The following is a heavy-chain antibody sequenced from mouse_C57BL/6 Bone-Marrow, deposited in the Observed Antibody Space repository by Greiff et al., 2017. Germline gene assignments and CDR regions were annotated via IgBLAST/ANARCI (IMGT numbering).Heavy chain of an antibody. V-gene: IGHV1-85*01. D-gene: IGHD1-1*01. CDR1: GYTFKSYD. CDR2: IYPRDGST. J-gene: IGHJ1*03. CDR3: ARVEFDGSSGDWYFDV. Sequence: VKLVESGPELVKPGASVKLSCKASGYTFKSYDINWVKQRPGQGLEWIGWIYPRDGSTKYNEKLKGKATLTVDTSSSTAYMALHRLTSEDSAVYFWARVEFDGSSGDWYFDVWGTGTTVTVSS.